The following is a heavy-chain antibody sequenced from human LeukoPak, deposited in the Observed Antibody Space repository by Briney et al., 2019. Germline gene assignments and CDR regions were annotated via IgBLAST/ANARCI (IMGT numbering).Heavy chain of an antibody. D-gene: IGHD4-17*01. CDR3: ARSPFSDYGDPWGFDY. CDR1: GGTFSRHA. J-gene: IGHJ4*02. V-gene: IGHV1-69*06. Sequence: GASVTVSCKASGGTFSRHAFSWVRQAPGQGLEWMGGIIPIFGTTNFAQKFQGRVTLTADKSTSTAYMELSSLRSEDTAVYYCARSPFSDYGDPWGFDYWGQGTLVTVSS. CDR2: IIPIFGTT.